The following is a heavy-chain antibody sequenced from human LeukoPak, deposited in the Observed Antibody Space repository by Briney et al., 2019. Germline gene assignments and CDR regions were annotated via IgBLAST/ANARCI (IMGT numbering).Heavy chain of an antibody. Sequence: GGSLRLSCAASGFTSSSYGMHWVRQAPGKGLEWVAVISYDGSNKYYADSVKGRFTISRDNSKNTLYLQMNSLKTEDTAVYYCTTDSAYSAAVDIWGQGTMVTVSS. CDR2: ISYDGSNK. D-gene: IGHD5-12*01. V-gene: IGHV3-30*03. CDR1: GFTSSSYG. J-gene: IGHJ3*02. CDR3: TTDSAYSAAVDI.